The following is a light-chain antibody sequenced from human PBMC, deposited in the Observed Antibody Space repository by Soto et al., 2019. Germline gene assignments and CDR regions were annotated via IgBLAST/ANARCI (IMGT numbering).Light chain of an antibody. CDR2: GAS. J-gene: IGKJ4*01. CDR1: QRVSRN. CDR3: QQYNNWPPLT. V-gene: IGKV3-15*01. Sequence: DIVMTQSPATLSVSPGERATLSCRASQRVSRNLAWYQQKPGQAPRLLIYGASTRATGIPARFSGSGSGTEFTLTISSLQSEDFAVYYCQQYNNWPPLTFGGGTKVDIK.